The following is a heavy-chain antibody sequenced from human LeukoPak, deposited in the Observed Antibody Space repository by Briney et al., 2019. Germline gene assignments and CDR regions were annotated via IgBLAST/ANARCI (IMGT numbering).Heavy chain of an antibody. D-gene: IGHD3-22*01. J-gene: IGHJ3*02. V-gene: IGHV1-8*01. CDR2: MNPNSGNT. CDR1: GYTFTSYD. Sequence: GASVKVSCKASGYTFTSYDINWVRQATGQGLEWMGWMNPNSGNTGYAQKFQGRVTMTRNTSISTAYTELSSLRSEDTAVYYCARGDYYDSSDAFDIWGQGTMVTVSS. CDR3: ARGDYYDSSDAFDI.